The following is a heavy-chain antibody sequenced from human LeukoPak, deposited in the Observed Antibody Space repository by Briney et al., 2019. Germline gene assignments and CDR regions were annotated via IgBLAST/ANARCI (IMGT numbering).Heavy chain of an antibody. D-gene: IGHD2-2*02. CDR3: ASRKDIVVVPAAIPLNWFDP. V-gene: IGHV4-34*01. CDR2: INQSGST. J-gene: IGHJ5*02. CDR1: GGSFSGYY. Sequence: PSETLSLTCAVYGGSFSGYYWSWIRQPPGKGLEWIGEINQSGSTNYNPSLKSRVTISVDTSKNQFSLKLSSVTAADTAVYYCASRKDIVVVPAAIPLNWFDPWGQGTLVTVSS.